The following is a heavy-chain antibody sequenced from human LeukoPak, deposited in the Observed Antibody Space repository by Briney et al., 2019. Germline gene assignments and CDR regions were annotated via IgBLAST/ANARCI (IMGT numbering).Heavy chain of an antibody. CDR3: TRQRQYRRGG. J-gene: IGHJ4*02. CDR2: ISGSGGST. D-gene: IGHD5-12*01. CDR1: GFTFSSYA. Sequence: GGSLRLSCAASGFTFSSYAMTWVRQAPGKGLEWVSSISGSGGSTYYADSVKGRFTISRDNSKNTLYLQMNSLRADDTAVYFCTRQRQYRRGGGGQGILVTVSS. V-gene: IGHV3-23*01.